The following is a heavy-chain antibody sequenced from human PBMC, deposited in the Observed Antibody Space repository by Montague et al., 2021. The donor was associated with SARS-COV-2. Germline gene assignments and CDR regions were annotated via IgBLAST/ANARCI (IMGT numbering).Heavy chain of an antibody. CDR2: IKPDGGEK. D-gene: IGHD1-26*01. J-gene: IGHJ6*02. V-gene: IGHV3-7*03. Sequence: SLRLSCAASGFTFSSYWMSWVRQTPGKGLEWVANIKPDGGEKHYVDSVKDRFTISRDNAKNSLNLQMDSLRAEDTALYYCARDSRIVGATGGMDVWGQGTTVIVSS. CDR3: ARDSRIVGATGGMDV. CDR1: GFTFSSYW.